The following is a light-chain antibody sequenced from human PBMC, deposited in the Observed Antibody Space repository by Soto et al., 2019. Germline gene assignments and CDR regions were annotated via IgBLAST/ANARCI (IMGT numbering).Light chain of an antibody. CDR3: QQGANWPLT. J-gene: IGKJ4*01. CDR2: DTS. CDR1: QSLSSY. Sequence: IVLTQSPATLSLSPGERATLSCRASQSLSSYLAWYQQKPGQAPRLLIYDTSNRATGIPARFSGSGSGTDFTLTISSLEPEDFAVYYCQQGANWPLTFGGGTKVDIK. V-gene: IGKV3-11*01.